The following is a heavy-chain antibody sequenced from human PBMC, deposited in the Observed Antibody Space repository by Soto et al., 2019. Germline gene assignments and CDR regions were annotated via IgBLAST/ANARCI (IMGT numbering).Heavy chain of an antibody. V-gene: IGHV5-10-1*01. D-gene: IGHD3-22*01. CDR3: ARQIYDSDTGPNFQYYFDS. Sequence: GESLKIPCKGSGYSFAGYWITWVRQKPRKGPEWMRRIDRSGSQTYYSTSFRGHVTISVTKSITTVFLQWSSLRASDTAMYYCARQIYDSDTGPNFQYYFDSWGQGTPVTVSS. CDR1: GYSFAGYW. J-gene: IGHJ4*02. CDR2: IDRSGSQT.